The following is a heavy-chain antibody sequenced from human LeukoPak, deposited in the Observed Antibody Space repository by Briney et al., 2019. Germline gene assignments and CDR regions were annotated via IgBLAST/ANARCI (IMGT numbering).Heavy chain of an antibody. J-gene: IGHJ5*02. Sequence: SETLSLTCAVYGGSFSGYYWSWIRQPPGKVLEWIGETNHSGSTNYNPSLKSRITISVDTSKNQFSLKLSSVTAADTAVYYCAREFLGGVIVSNWFDPWGQGTLVTVSS. D-gene: IGHD3-16*02. CDR2: TNHSGST. CDR3: AREFLGGVIVSNWFDP. V-gene: IGHV4-34*01. CDR1: GGSFSGYY.